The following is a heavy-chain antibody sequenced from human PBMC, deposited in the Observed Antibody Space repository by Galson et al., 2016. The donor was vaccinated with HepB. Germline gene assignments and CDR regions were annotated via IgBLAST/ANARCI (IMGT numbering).Heavy chain of an antibody. J-gene: IGHJ2*01. CDR3: ARMTSSGTMYFDV. V-gene: IGHV2-5*02. CDR2: IFWDDDK. D-gene: IGHD1-1*01. Sequence: PALVKPTQALTLTCTVSGFSLRTSGVSVAWIRQPPGKAPEWLGLIFWDDDKRYNPSLRNRLTIAKDTSKNLVVLTLSNVDPVDTATYFCARMTSSGTMYFDVWGRGSLVTVSS. CDR1: GFSLRTSGVS.